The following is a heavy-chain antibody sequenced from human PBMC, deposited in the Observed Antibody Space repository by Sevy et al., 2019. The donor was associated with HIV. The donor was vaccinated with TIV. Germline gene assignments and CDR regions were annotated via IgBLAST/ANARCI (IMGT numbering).Heavy chain of an antibody. Sequence: GEALKISCKGSEYNFTNYWIGWVRQMPGKGLEWMGIIYPGDSGTRHSPSFQDQVTISADKSISTAYLQWSSLKASDTAMNYCARISSSPRAYYYYFGMDVWGQGTTVTVSS. V-gene: IGHV5-51*01. CDR1: EYNFTNYW. CDR2: IYPGDSGT. J-gene: IGHJ6*02. CDR3: ARISSSPRAYYYYFGMDV. D-gene: IGHD6-6*01.